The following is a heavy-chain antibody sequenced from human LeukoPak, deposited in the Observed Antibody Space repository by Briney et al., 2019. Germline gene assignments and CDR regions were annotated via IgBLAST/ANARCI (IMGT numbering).Heavy chain of an antibody. J-gene: IGHJ4*02. Sequence: PGGSLSLSCSASGLTYSSYAMHWLREARGKALEYVSSITSNGDTTYYTDSVKGRFIISRDNSKNTLYLQMSSRRAEDTAVYYCLKDRLGTGDYWGQGTLVSVSS. V-gene: IGHV3-64D*06. D-gene: IGHD7-27*01. CDR1: GLTYSSYA. CDR2: ITSNGDTT. CDR3: LKDRLGTGDY.